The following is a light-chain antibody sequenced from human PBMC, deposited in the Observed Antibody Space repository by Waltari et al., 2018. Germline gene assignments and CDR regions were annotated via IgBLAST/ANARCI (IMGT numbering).Light chain of an antibody. CDR3: QVWDSNTAV. CDR2: RDS. Sequence: SYELTQPLSVSVALGQTARMTCGGNNIGSNNVHGYQQKPGQAPVLVIYRDSNRPSGIPERFSGSNSGNTATLTISRAQAGDEADFYCQVWDSNTAVFGGGTKLTVL. J-gene: IGLJ2*01. CDR1: NIGSNN. V-gene: IGLV3-9*01.